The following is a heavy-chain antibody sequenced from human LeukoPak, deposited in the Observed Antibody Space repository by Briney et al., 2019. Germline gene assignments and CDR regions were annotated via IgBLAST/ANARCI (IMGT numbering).Heavy chain of an antibody. V-gene: IGHV3-15*01. D-gene: IGHD3-16*01. Sequence: GGSLRLSCTASGFTFTNAWMNWVRQAPGKGLEWVGRIKSKTDGGTTDYAAPVQGRFTISRDDSKNTLYLQMNSLKTEDTAVYYCVTDRITPMGGYWGQGTLVTVSS. J-gene: IGHJ4*02. CDR3: VTDRITPMGGY. CDR1: GFTFTNAW. CDR2: IKSKTDGGTT.